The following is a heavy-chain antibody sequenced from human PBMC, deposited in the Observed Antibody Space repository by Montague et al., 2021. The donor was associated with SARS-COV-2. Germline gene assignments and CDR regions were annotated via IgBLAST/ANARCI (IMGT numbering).Heavy chain of an antibody. V-gene: IGHV4-59*01. CDR2: IYYRGST. CDR1: NGSINSYY. CDR3: ARGVLHNWCDP. J-gene: IGHJ5*02. Sequence: SETLSLTCTVSNGSINSYYWRWVRQPPGKRLEWIGYIYYRGSTNYNPSLESRVTMSIDTSKNRFSLKLRSVTAADTAVYYCARGVLHNWCDPWGQGTLVIVAS. D-gene: IGHD3-10*01.